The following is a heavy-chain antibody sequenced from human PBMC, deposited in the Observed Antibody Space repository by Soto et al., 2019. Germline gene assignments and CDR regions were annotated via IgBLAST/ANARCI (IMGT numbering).Heavy chain of an antibody. D-gene: IGHD1-1*01. CDR2: INPGSGDT. Sequence: QVQLVQSGAEVKKPGASVKVSCKASGYSFTKYHVHWVRQAPGQGLEWMGWINPGSGDTNQAQKFQGRVTMTGDTSSTTTYMELNSLTSDHTAVYYCARVAGHKNARFDTWGQGALVTVSS. J-gene: IGHJ4*02. CDR1: GYSFTKYH. CDR3: ARVAGHKNARFDT. V-gene: IGHV1-2*02.